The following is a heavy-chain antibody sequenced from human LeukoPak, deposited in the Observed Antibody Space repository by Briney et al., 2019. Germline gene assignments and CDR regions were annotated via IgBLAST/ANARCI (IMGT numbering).Heavy chain of an antibody. CDR2: ISAYNGNT. V-gene: IGHV1-18*01. CDR3: ARAYIAARLASYNWFDP. D-gene: IGHD6-6*01. Sequence: GASVKVSCKASGYTFTSYGISWVRQAPGQGLEWMGWISAYNGNTNYAQKLQGRVTMTTDTSTSTAYMELRSLRSDDTAVYYCARAYIAARLASYNWFDPWGQGTLATVSS. J-gene: IGHJ5*02. CDR1: GYTFTSYG.